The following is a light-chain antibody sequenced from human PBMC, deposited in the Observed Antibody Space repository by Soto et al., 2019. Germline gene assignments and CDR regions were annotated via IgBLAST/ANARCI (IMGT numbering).Light chain of an antibody. V-gene: IGKV3-11*01. CDR2: DAS. CDR1: QSVSSY. J-gene: IGKJ1*01. CDR3: QHLSNWLWT. Sequence: EIVLTQSPATLSLSPGARATLSCRASQSVSSYLAWYQQKPGQAPRLLIYDASNRATGIPARFSGSGSGTDFTLTISSLVPDDFAVYYCQHLSNWLWTFGQGTKVEIK.